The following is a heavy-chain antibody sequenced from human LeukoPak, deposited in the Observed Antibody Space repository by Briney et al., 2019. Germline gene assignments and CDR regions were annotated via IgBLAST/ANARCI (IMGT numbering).Heavy chain of an antibody. J-gene: IGHJ4*02. CDR2: ISGSGGST. Sequence: PGRSLRLSCAASGFTFSSYAMSWVRQAPGKGLEWVSAISGSGGSTYYADSVKGRFTISRDNSKNTLYLQMNSLRAEDTAVYYCAKVGWSMVRGEDYWGQGTLVTVSS. CDR1: GFTFSSYA. D-gene: IGHD3-10*01. V-gene: IGHV3-23*01. CDR3: AKVGWSMVRGEDY.